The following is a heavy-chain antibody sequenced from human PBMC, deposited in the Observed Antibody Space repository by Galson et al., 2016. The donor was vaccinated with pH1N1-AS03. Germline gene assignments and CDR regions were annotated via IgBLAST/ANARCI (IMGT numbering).Heavy chain of an antibody. V-gene: IGHV6-1*01. CDR3: AGMQLGALHF. D-gene: IGHD1-1*01. CDR2: TYYRSRWKN. J-gene: IGHJ4*02. CDR1: GDSVSSNSAA. Sequence: CAISGDSVSSNSAAWNWIRLSPSRGLEWLGRTYYRSRWKNDYAVSVKSRIIINPDTSKNQFSLQLNFVTPEDTAIYYCAGMQLGALHFWGRGTLVTVSS.